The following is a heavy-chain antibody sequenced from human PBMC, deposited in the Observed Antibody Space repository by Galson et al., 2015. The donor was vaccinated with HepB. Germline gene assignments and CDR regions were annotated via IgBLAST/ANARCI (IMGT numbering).Heavy chain of an antibody. CDR1: GYTFTSYG. Sequence: SVKVSCKASGYTFTSYGISWVRQAPGQGLEWMGWISAYNGNTNYAQKLQGRVTMTTDTSTSTAYMELRSLRSDDTAVYYCARARKVVKASGAFDIWGQGTMVTVSS. CDR2: ISAYNGNT. CDR3: ARARKVVKASGAFDI. V-gene: IGHV1-18*01. D-gene: IGHD4-23*01. J-gene: IGHJ3*02.